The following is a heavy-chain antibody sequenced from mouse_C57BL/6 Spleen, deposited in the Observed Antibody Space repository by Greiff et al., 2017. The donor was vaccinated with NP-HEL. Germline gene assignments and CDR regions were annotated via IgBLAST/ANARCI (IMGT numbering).Heavy chain of an antibody. J-gene: IGHJ1*03. V-gene: IGHV1-5*01. D-gene: IGHD1-1*01. CDR2: IYPGNSDT. CDR1: GYTFTSYG. CDR3: TRSNYYDGSCSWYFEV. Sequence: VQLQQSGTVLVRPGASVKMSCKTSGYTFTSYGMHWVKQRPGQGLEWIGAIYPGNSDTSYNQKFKGKAKLTAVTSASTAYMELSSLTNEDSAVYYCTRSNYYDGSCSWYFEVWGTGTTVTVSS.